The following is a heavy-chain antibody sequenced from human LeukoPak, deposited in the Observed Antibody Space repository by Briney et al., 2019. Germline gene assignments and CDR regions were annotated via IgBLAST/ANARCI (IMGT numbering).Heavy chain of an antibody. CDR1: GYTFIDYH. J-gene: IGHJ4*02. Sequence: ASVKVSCKASGYTFIDYHMHWVRQAPGQGLEWMGWINPNSGGTNYAQKFQGRVTMTRDTSTSTVYMELSSLRSEDTAVYYCATIWFGGLYHFDYWGQGTLVTVSS. CDR2: INPNSGGT. CDR3: ATIWFGGLYHFDY. D-gene: IGHD3-10*01. V-gene: IGHV1-2*02.